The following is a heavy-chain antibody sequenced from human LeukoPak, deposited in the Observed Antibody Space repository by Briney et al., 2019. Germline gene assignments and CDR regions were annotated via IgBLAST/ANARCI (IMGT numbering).Heavy chain of an antibody. CDR2: IYYSGST. J-gene: IGHJ3*02. D-gene: IGHD3-22*01. V-gene: IGHV4-30-4*08. CDR3: ARDQGYYDSRAGAFDI. CDR1: GGSISSGDYY. Sequence: PSETLSLTCTVSGGSISSGDYYWSWIRQPPGKGLEWIGYIYYSGSTYYNPSLKSRVTISVDTSKNQFSLKLSSVTAADTAVYYCARDQGYYDSRAGAFDIWGQGTMVTVSS.